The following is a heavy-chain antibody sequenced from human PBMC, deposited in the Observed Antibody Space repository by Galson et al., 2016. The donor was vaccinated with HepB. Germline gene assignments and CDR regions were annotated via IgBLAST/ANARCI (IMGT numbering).Heavy chain of an antibody. CDR2: ISDSGSA. V-gene: IGHV4-31*03. Sequence: TLSLTCTVSAGTINTHGYFWSWIRQHPERGLEWIGYISDSGSAYFNPSLKSRTTISIDTSQNQFSLDLTSVTAADTALYFCARYGSWTGLDFWGQGILVTVSS. CDR1: AGTINTHGYF. CDR3: ARYGSWTGLDF. D-gene: IGHD3/OR15-3a*01. J-gene: IGHJ4*02.